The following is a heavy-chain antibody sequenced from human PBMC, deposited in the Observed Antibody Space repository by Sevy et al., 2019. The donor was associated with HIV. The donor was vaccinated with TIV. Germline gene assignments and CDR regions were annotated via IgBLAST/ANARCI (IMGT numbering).Heavy chain of an antibody. Sequence: GGSLRLSCAASGFTFDDYAMHWVRQAPGKGLEWVSGISWNSGSIGYSDSAKGRFTISRDNAKNSLYLQMNSLRAEDTALYYCAKGSRDSSGYYSPWGQGTLVTVSS. CDR2: ISWNSGSI. J-gene: IGHJ4*02. V-gene: IGHV3-9*01. CDR1: GFTFDDYA. D-gene: IGHD3-22*01. CDR3: AKGSRDSSGYYSP.